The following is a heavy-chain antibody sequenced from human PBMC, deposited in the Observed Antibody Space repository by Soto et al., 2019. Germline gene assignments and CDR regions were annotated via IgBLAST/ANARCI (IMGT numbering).Heavy chain of an antibody. J-gene: IGHJ6*02. CDR3: ARLPLYLHYYYYGMDV. V-gene: IGHV4-34*01. CDR1: GGSFSGYY. Sequence: SETLSLTCAVYGGSFSGYYWSWIRQPPGKGLEWIGEINHSGSTNYNPSLKSRVTISVDTSKNQFSLKLSSVTAADTAVYYCARLPLYLHYYYYGMDVWGQGTTVTVSS. CDR2: INHSGST. D-gene: IGHD2-8*01.